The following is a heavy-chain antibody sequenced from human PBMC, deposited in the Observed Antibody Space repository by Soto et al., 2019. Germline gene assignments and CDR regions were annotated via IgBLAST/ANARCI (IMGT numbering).Heavy chain of an antibody. CDR1: GYSFAGYW. J-gene: IGHJ4*02. CDR3: VKSRRETAPGLFDH. D-gene: IGHD5-18*01. Sequence: PGESLKISCKGSGYSFAGYWITWVRQKPGKGLEWMGRIDPSDSQTYYSPSFRGHVTISATKSITTVFLQWSSLRVDDTAIYHCVKSRRETAPGLFDHWGQGTPVTVSS. CDR2: IDPSDSQT. V-gene: IGHV5-10-1*01.